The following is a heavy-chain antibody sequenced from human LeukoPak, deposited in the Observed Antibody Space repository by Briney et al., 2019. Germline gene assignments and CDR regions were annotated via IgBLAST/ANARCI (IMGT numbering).Heavy chain of an antibody. CDR3: PTDVGSDSSGYYDFDH. V-gene: IGHV3-15*01. J-gene: IGHJ4*02. D-gene: IGHD3-22*01. CDR1: GFTFSNAW. CDR2: IKSNTDGGTT. Sequence: GGSLSLSCAASGFTFSNAWMSWVRQAPGKGLEWVARIKSNTDGGTTEYAAPVKGRFTISRDDSKNTLFLQMNSLKTEDTAVYYCPTDVGSDSSGYYDFDHWGQRTMVTVSS.